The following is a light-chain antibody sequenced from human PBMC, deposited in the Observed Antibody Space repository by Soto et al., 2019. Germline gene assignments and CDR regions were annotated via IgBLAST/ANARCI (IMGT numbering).Light chain of an antibody. Sequence: DIQLTHSPWFLSHYIGPGVTITCRASQVISTSLAWYQVKPGKAPKLLIYAASTLESGVPSRFSATVSGTEFSLTITSLQPEDFATYYCQQLFDSPITFGQGTRLEIK. CDR3: QQLFDSPIT. J-gene: IGKJ5*01. CDR2: AAS. CDR1: QVISTS. V-gene: IGKV1-9*01.